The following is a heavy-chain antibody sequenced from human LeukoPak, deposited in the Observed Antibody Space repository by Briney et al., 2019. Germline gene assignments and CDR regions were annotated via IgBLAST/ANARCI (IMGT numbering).Heavy chain of an antibody. V-gene: IGHV1-46*01. CDR1: GYSFTSYT. CDR3: ARDLKYYYDSSGYYPYFDY. J-gene: IGHJ4*02. D-gene: IGHD3-22*01. CDR2: INPTDGSA. Sequence: ASVKVSCKASGYSFTSYTIHWVRQAPGQGLEWVGIINPTDGSAGFAQKFQGRVTMTTDTSTSTAYMELRSLRSDDTAVYYCARDLKYYYDSSGYYPYFDYWGQGTLVTVSS.